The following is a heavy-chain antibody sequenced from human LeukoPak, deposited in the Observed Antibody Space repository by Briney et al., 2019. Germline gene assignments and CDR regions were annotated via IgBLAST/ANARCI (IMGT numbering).Heavy chain of an antibody. CDR3: AKDYKYAFDN. Sequence: GGSLRLSCAASGFTFSDYSMNWVRQAPGKGLEWISYIGIDSGNTNYADSVKGRFTISGDKAKNSLYLQMNSLRVEDTAVYYCAKDYKYAFDNWGQGTLVTVSS. V-gene: IGHV3-48*01. J-gene: IGHJ4*02. D-gene: IGHD5-24*01. CDR1: GFTFSDYS. CDR2: IGIDSGNT.